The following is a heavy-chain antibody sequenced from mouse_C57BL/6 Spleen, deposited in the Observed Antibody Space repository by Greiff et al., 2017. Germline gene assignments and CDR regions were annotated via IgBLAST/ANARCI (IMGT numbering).Heavy chain of an antibody. Sequence: VKLQQSGPELVKPGASVKIPCKASGYTFTDYNMDWVKQSNGKSLVWIGAINTKTGGTLYNQKFTGKATLTVDKSSSTAYMERRRLTSEHTAVYYCARRETTVVGGGFAYWGQGTWVTVSA. D-gene: IGHD1-1*01. J-gene: IGHJ3*01. CDR3: ARRETTVVGGGFAY. CDR1: GYTFTDYN. CDR2: INTKTGGT. V-gene: IGHV1-18*01.